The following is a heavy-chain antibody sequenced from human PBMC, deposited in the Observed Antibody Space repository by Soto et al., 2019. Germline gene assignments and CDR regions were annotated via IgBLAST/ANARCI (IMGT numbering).Heavy chain of an antibody. D-gene: IGHD3-22*01. CDR2: IGDSGAST. J-gene: IGHJ4*02. Sequence: GGSLRLSCEASGFSFSSFAMNWVRQAPGKGLEWVSAIGDSGASTYYADSVKGRFTISRDNSRNTLYLQLNSLRAEDTAVYYCARDKYYDSSGYYFTGGDPQLDYWGQGTLVTVSS. CDR1: GFSFSSFA. CDR3: ARDKYYDSSGYYFTGGDPQLDY. V-gene: IGHV3-23*01.